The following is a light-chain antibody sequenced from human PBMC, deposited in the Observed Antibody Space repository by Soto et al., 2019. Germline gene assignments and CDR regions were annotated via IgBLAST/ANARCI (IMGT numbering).Light chain of an antibody. CDR1: QSISSW. Sequence: DIQMTQSPSTLSASVGDRVTITCRASQSISSWLAWYQQKPGKAPKLLIYKASSLKSGVPSRVSGSGSGTEFTLTISSLQPDDSATYYCQQDERGTFGQGTKVEIK. CDR3: QQDERGT. J-gene: IGKJ1*01. V-gene: IGKV1-5*03. CDR2: KAS.